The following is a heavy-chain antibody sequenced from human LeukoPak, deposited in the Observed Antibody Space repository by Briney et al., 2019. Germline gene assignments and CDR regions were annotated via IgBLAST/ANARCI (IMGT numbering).Heavy chain of an antibody. CDR3: ARDLGVIPWYFDL. J-gene: IGHJ2*01. V-gene: IGHV1-18*01. CDR1: GYTFTNSG. Sequence: ASVTVSCKASGYTFTNSGINWVRQAPGQGLEWMGWISVYNSNTNYARKFEGRVSMTTETFTNTAYLDLEGLRSDDTAIYYCARDLGVIPWYFDLWGRGTRLTVSS. D-gene: IGHD3-16*02. CDR2: ISVYNSNT.